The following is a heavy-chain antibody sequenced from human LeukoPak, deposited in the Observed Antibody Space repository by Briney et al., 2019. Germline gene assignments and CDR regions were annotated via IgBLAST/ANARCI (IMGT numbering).Heavy chain of an antibody. J-gene: IGHJ4*02. CDR2: ISYDGSNK. V-gene: IGHV3-30*04. CDR3: ARDYCSGGACYPTGNLDY. CDR1: GFTFSSYL. D-gene: IGHD2-15*01. Sequence: GGTLRLSCAASGFTFSSYLMHWVRQAPGKGLEWVGVISYDGSNKYNADSVKHRFTIPRDNSKNSMYLQMNSLRTEDTTVYYGARDYCSGGACYPTGNLDYWGQGTLVTVSS.